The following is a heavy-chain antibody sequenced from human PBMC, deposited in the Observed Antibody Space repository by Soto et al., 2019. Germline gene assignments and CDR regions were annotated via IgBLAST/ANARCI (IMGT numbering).Heavy chain of an antibody. CDR2: ISGSGGST. V-gene: IGHV3-23*01. Sequence: PGGSLRLSCAASGFTFSSYAMSWVRQAPGKGLELVSAISGSGGSTYYADSVKGRFTISRDNSKNTLYLQMNSLRAEDTAVYYCAKDCTSCPHAFDTWGQGTMVTVSS. J-gene: IGHJ3*02. CDR3: AKDCTSCPHAFDT. CDR1: GFTFSSYA. D-gene: IGHD2-2*01.